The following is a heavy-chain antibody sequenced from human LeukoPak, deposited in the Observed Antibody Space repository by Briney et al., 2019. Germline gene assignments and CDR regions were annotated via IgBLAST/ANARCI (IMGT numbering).Heavy chain of an antibody. D-gene: IGHD3-22*01. CDR1: GYTFTGYY. V-gene: IGHV1-2*02. CDR3: ARGAPTSTMIVVVVARNWYFDL. CDR2: VNPNSGGT. J-gene: IGHJ2*01. Sequence: ASVKVSCKASGYTFTGYYMHWVRQAPGQGLEWMGWVNPNSGGTNYAQKFQGRVTMTRDTSISTAYMELSRLGSDDTAVYYCARGAPTSTMIVVVVARNWYFDLWGRGTLVTVSS.